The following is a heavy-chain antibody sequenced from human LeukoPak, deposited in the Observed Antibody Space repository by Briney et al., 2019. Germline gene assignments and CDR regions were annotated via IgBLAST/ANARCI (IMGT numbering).Heavy chain of an antibody. Sequence: SETLSLTCTVSGYSISSGYYWGWIRQPPGKGLEWIGSIYHSGSTYYNPSLKSRVTISVDKSKNQFSLKLSSVTAADTAVYYCARVGMVRGVIITDYWGQGTLVTVSS. CDR3: ARVGMVRGVIITDY. D-gene: IGHD3-10*01. CDR2: IYHSGST. J-gene: IGHJ4*02. V-gene: IGHV4-38-2*02. CDR1: GYSISSGYY.